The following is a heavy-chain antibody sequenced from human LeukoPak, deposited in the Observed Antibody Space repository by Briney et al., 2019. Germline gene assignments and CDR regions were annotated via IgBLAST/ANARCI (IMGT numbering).Heavy chain of an antibody. CDR2: ISSSSSTI. CDR3: ATAERYCSSTSCSPGWFDP. J-gene: IGHJ5*02. D-gene: IGHD2-2*01. Sequence: GGSLRLSCAASGFTFSSYSMNWVRQAPGKGLEWVSYISSSSSTIYYADSVKGRFTISRDNSKNTLYLQMNSLRAEDTAVYYCATAERYCSSTSCSPGWFDPWGQGTLVTVSS. V-gene: IGHV3-48*01. CDR1: GFTFSSYS.